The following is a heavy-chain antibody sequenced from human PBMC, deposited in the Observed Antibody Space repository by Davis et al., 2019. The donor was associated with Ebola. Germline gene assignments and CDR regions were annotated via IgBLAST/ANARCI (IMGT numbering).Heavy chain of an antibody. D-gene: IGHD3-10*01. CDR1: GFPFSSNA. J-gene: IGHJ4*02. CDR3: AKLQEGLWFGELAALDF. CDR2: ITGSGGNT. V-gene: IGHV3-23*01. Sequence: PGGSLRLSCAASGFPFSSNAMTWVRQGPGKGLEWVSTITGSGGNTYDAESMKGRFTTSRDNSRNTLYLQMNSLRAEDTAIYYCAKLQEGLWFGELAALDFWGQGTLVTVSS.